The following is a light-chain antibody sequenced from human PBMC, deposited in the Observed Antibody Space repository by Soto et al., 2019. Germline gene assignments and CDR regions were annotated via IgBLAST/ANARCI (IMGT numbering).Light chain of an antibody. Sequence: GLTQSAATRALSTGGRATRSCRASQSVSTYVTYLAWYQQKPGQAPRLLIYGASTRATGIPARFSGSESGTEFTLTFCSLLSEGFVVYCCQRYGSSPLRTFGGGTKVDIK. CDR1: QSVSTYVTY. J-gene: IGKJ4*01. V-gene: IGKV3-20*01. CDR3: QRYGSSPLRT. CDR2: GAS.